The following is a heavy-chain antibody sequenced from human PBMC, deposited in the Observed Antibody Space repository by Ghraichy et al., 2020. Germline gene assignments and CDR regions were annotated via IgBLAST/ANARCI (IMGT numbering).Heavy chain of an antibody. CDR1: GGSISSYY. D-gene: IGHD4-23*01. CDR3: ARAPGTVAGAQYYYYGMDV. CDR2: IYYSGST. Sequence: SETLSLTCTVSGGSISSYYWSWIRQPPGKGLEWIGYIYYSGSTNYNPSLKSRVTISVDTSKNQFSLKLSSVTAADTAVYYCARAPGTVAGAQYYYYGMDVWGQGTTVTVSS. J-gene: IGHJ6*02. V-gene: IGHV4-59*01.